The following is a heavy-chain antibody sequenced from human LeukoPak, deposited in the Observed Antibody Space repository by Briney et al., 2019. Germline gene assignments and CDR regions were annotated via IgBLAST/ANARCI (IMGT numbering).Heavy chain of an antibody. D-gene: IGHD6-25*01. CDR3: ARGGYSGSYYRFS. CDR1: GFTFSDYW. CDR2: TSKDGSDA. Sequence: GGSLRLSCAASGFTFSDYWMHWVRQGPGKGPEWLSRTSKDGSDAFYADAAKGRFTASRDNAKNTVYLQVTNVRPDGTAVYYCARGGYSGSYYRFSWGQGTVVTVAS. J-gene: IGHJ4*02. V-gene: IGHV3-74*01.